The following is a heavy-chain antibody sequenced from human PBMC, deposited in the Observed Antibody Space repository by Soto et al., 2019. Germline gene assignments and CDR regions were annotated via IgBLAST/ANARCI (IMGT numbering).Heavy chain of an antibody. Sequence: GGSLRLSCAASGFTFSSYGMHWVRQAPGKGLEWVAVIWYDGSNKYYADSVKGRFTISRDNSKNTLYLQMNSLRAEDTAVYYCARSPRIDFWSGYEWNFDYWGQGTLVTVSS. D-gene: IGHD3-3*01. J-gene: IGHJ4*02. V-gene: IGHV3-33*01. CDR1: GFTFSSYG. CDR3: ARSPRIDFWSGYEWNFDY. CDR2: IWYDGSNK.